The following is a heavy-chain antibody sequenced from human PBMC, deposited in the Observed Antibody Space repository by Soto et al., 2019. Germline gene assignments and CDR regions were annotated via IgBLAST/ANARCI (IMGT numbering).Heavy chain of an antibody. CDR1: GGTFSSYA. J-gene: IGHJ4*02. D-gene: IGHD2-21*02. V-gene: IGHV1-69*13. CDR2: IIPIFGTA. Sequence: ASVKVSCKASGGTFSSYAISWVRQAPGQGLEWMGGIIPIFGTANYAQKFQGRVTITADESTSTAYMELSSLRSEDTAVYYCARRNIVVVTAPFDYWGQGTLVTVSS. CDR3: ARRNIVVVTAPFDY.